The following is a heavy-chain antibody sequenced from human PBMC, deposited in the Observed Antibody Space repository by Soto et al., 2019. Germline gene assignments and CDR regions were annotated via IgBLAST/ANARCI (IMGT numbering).Heavy chain of an antibody. Sequence: ASVKVSCKASGYTFTSYDISWVRQATGQGLEWMGWMNPNNGNTDYAPKFQGRVTMTMNTSIGTAYMELSSLRSEDTAVYYCARSPRNYYALGSYSYLRHWGQGPMVTVYS. CDR2: MNPNNGNT. D-gene: IGHD3-10*01. CDR1: GYTFTSYD. CDR3: ARSPRNYYALGSYSYLRH. V-gene: IGHV1-8*01. J-gene: IGHJ1*01.